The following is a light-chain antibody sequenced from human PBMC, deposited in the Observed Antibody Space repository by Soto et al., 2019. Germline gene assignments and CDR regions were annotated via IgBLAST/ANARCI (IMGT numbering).Light chain of an antibody. Sequence: QSALTQPASASGTPGQSVTISCSGSSSNIGSNYVFWYQHLQGTAPKLLIHRNDQRPSGVPDRFSGSVSGTSAYLATSGLRSEDEATYYCAAWDDSLKGWVFGGGTQPAV. CDR3: AAWDDSLKGWV. V-gene: IGLV1-47*01. CDR2: RND. CDR1: SSNIGSNY. J-gene: IGLJ3*02.